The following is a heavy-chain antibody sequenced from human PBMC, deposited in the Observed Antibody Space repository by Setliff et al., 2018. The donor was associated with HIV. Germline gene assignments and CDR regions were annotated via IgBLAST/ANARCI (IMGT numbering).Heavy chain of an antibody. J-gene: IGHJ5*02. D-gene: IGHD3-10*01. CDR2: IHYTGTT. V-gene: IGHV4-31*01. CDR1: GGSISSSSYY. Sequence: PSETLSLTCTVSGGSISSSSYYWNWFRQYPGKGLEWIGYIHYTGTTNQNPSLRSLITISLDTSKNQFSLKLTSVTAADTAVYYCARAPYVSGSFGWFDPWGQGTQVTVSS. CDR3: ARAPYVSGSFGWFDP.